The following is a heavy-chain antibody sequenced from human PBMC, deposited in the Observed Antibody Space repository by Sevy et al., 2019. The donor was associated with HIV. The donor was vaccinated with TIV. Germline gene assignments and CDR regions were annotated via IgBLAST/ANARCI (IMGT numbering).Heavy chain of an antibody. Sequence: ASVKVSCKASGYTFTSYGISWVRQAPGQGLEWMGWISAYNGNRNYAQKLQGRVTMTTDTSTSTAYMELRSLRSDDTAVYYCARDRYYGSGSYYDYYYYYGMDVWGQGTTVTVSS. V-gene: IGHV1-18*01. CDR3: ARDRYYGSGSYYDYYYYYGMDV. D-gene: IGHD3-10*01. CDR1: GYTFTSYG. CDR2: ISAYNGNR. J-gene: IGHJ6*02.